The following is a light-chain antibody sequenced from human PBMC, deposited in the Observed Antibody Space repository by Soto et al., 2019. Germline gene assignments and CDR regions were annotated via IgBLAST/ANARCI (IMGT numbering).Light chain of an antibody. CDR2: QTS. V-gene: IGKV3-20*01. CDR1: QYINTR. Sequence: EIVLTQSPATLSSFPGDRVTLSCRASQYINTRLAWYQHRPGQAPRLLIYQTSIRAAGIPARFSGSGSGTDFTLTISRLEPEDFAVYYCQQYGSSGTFGQGTK. CDR3: QQYGSSGT. J-gene: IGKJ1*01.